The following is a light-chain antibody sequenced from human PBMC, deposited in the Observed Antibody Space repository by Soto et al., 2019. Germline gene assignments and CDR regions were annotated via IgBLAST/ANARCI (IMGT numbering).Light chain of an antibody. Sequence: EIVLTQFPDTLSLSPGERATLSCRASQSVSSSSLAWYQQKRGQATRLLIHGASSRATGIPDRFSGSGSGTDFTLTISRLEPEDFAVYYCQQYGSSPWTFGQGTKVEV. CDR1: QSVSSSS. CDR3: QQYGSSPWT. CDR2: GAS. J-gene: IGKJ1*01. V-gene: IGKV3-20*01.